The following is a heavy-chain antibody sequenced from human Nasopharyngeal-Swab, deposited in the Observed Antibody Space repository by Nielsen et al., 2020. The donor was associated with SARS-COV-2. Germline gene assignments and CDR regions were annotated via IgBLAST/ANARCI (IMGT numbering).Heavy chain of an antibody. J-gene: IGHJ4*02. CDR2: MSSNSRAI. CDR3: ARDRWAAAANIFLDS. D-gene: IGHD6-13*01. Sequence: GGSLRLSCVASGFTFSKYAMNWVRQAPGKGLEWLSYMSSNSRAIFYADSVKGRFTISRGNTKNFLYLDMNSLRVEDTAVYYCARDRWAAAANIFLDSWGQGTPVTVSS. CDR1: GFTFSKYA. V-gene: IGHV3-48*04.